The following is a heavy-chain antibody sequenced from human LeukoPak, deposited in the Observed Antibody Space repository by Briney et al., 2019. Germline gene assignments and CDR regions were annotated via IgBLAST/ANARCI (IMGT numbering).Heavy chain of an antibody. J-gene: IGHJ4*02. V-gene: IGHV4-59*01. CDR3: AREGDSDYGDYPYYFDY. D-gene: IGHD4-17*01. CDR2: IYYSGST. Sequence: KPSETLSLTCTVSGGSISSNYWSWLRQPPGKGLEWIGYIYYSGSTNYNPSLKRRVPISVDTSKNQFSLKLSSVTAADTAVYYCAREGDSDYGDYPYYFDYWGQGTLVTVSS. CDR1: GGSISSNY.